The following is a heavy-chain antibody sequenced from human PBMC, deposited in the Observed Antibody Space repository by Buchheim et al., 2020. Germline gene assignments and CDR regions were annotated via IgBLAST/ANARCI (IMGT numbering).Heavy chain of an antibody. J-gene: IGHJ4*02. CDR2: IYYSGST. V-gene: IGHV4-30-4*01. CDR1: GGSISSVDYY. D-gene: IGHD3-3*01. CDR3: ARAPSVGFWSGYADY. Sequence: QVQLQESGPGLLKPSQTLSLTCTVSGGSISSVDYYWSWIRQPPGKGLEWIGYIYYSGSTYYNPSRKSRVTLSVDTSKNQFSLKLSSVTAADAAVYYCARAPSVGFWSGYADYWGQGTL.